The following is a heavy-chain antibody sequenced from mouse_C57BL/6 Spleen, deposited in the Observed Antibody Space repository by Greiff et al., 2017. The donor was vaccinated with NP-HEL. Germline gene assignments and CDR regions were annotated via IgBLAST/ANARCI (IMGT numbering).Heavy chain of an antibody. V-gene: IGHV1-15*01. Sequence: QVQLKESGAELVRPGASVTLSCKASGYTFTDYEMHWVKQTPVHGLEWIGAIDPETGGTAYNQKFKGKAILTADKSSSTAYMELRSLTSEDSAVYYCTNLAWFAYWGQGTLVTVSA. J-gene: IGHJ3*01. CDR1: GYTFTDYE. CDR3: TNLAWFAY. CDR2: IDPETGGT.